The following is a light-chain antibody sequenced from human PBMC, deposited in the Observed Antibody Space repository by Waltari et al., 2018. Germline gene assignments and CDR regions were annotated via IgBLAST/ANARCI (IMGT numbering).Light chain of an antibody. Sequence: QSALTQPASVSGSPGQSITISCTGTSPDVGSHNLVSWYQPHPGKAPHPMLSEVSKRPSRVSNRFSGSKSGNTPSLTISGLHAEDEADYYCCSYAGSSTVVFGGGTKLTVL. CDR3: CSYAGSSTVV. CDR1: SPDVGSHNL. J-gene: IGLJ2*01. V-gene: IGLV2-23*02. CDR2: EVS.